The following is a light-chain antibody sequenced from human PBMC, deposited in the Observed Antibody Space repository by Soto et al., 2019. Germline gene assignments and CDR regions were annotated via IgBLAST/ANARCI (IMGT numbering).Light chain of an antibody. Sequence: QMTQSPSTLSASVGDRVTITCRASQSISSWLAWYQQKPGKAPKLLIYDASSLESEVPSRFSGSGSGTEFTLIISNLQPDDFATYYCQQYNSYSWTFGQGTKVDIK. J-gene: IGKJ1*01. CDR2: DAS. CDR3: QQYNSYSWT. CDR1: QSISSW. V-gene: IGKV1-5*01.